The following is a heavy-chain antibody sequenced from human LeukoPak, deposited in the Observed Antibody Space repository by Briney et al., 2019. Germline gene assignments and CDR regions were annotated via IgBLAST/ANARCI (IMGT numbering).Heavy chain of an antibody. J-gene: IGHJ3*02. CDR1: GYTFTSYD. Sequence: ASVKVSCKASGYTFTSYDINWVRQATGQGLEWMGWMNRNSGNTGYAQKFQGRVTMTRNTSISTAYMELSSLRSEDTAVYYCARPRRTYYYDSDAFDIWGQGTMVTVSS. V-gene: IGHV1-8*01. CDR2: MNRNSGNT. CDR3: ARPRRTYYYDSDAFDI. D-gene: IGHD3-22*01.